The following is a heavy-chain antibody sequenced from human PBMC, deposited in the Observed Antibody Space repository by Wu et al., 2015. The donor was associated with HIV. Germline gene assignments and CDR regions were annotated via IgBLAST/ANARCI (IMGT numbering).Heavy chain of an antibody. J-gene: IGHJ6*02. Sequence: QVQLVQSGAEVKKPGSSVKVSCKASGGTFSSYGISWVRQAPGQGLEWMGWISAYNGNTNYAQKLQGRVTMTTDTSTSTAYMELRSLRSDDTAVYYCARDARYGGGYDFIYGYYYYGMDVWGQGTTVTVSS. D-gene: IGHD5-12*01. CDR1: GGTFSSYG. CDR2: ISAYNGNT. V-gene: IGHV1-18*01. CDR3: ARDARYGGGYDFIYGYYYYGMDV.